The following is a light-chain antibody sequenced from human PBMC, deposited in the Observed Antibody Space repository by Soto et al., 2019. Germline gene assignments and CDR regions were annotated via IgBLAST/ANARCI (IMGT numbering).Light chain of an antibody. CDR3: LLFYGGVHI. CDR1: TGAVNSDYF. Sequence: QAVVTQAPSLTVSPGGTVTLTCACSTGAVNSDYFPNWFQQKPGQAPRALIYRVSNRHSWTPARFSGSLLGGKAALTLSTVQPEDEADYYCLLFYGGVHIFGGGTKVTVL. CDR2: RVS. J-gene: IGLJ1*01. V-gene: IGLV7-43*01.